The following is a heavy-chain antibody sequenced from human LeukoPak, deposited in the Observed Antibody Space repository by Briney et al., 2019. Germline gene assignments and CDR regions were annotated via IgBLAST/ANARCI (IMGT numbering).Heavy chain of an antibody. Sequence: GGSLRLSCAASGVTFSTYWMQAVRQAPGRGGGWGSRIDRDRGATIYAESVRGGCTISRDNAKNSLYLQMNSLRAEDTAVYYCARDRGAVSDVFDYWGQGTLVTVSS. CDR1: GVTFSTYW. CDR3: ARDRGAVSDVFDY. J-gene: IGHJ4*02. V-gene: IGHV3-74*01. D-gene: IGHD6-19*01. CDR2: IDRDRGAT.